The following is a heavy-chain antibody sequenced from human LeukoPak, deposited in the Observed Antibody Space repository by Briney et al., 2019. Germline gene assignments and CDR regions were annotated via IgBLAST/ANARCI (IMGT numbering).Heavy chain of an antibody. D-gene: IGHD1-20*01. Sequence: GGSLRLSCAASGFTFSSYAMSWVRQAPGKWLEWVSGISGSGRSTNYADSVKGRFTISRDNSKNTLYLQMNSLRAEDTAIYYCARSPYNWNYGDYWGQGTLVTVSS. CDR2: ISGSGRST. V-gene: IGHV3-23*01. CDR3: ARSPYNWNYGDY. CDR1: GFTFSSYA. J-gene: IGHJ4*02.